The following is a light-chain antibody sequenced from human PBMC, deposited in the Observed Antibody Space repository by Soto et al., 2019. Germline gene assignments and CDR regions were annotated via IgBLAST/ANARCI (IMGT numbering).Light chain of an antibody. Sequence: QSVLTQPPSVSWAPGQRVTISCTGSSSKIGAGYDVHWYQQLPGTAPRLLIYGNSNRPSGVPDRFSGSKSGTSASLAITGLQAEDEADYYCQSYDSSLSARYVFGTGTKVTVL. V-gene: IGLV1-40*01. CDR1: SSKIGAGYD. CDR3: QSYDSSLSARYV. CDR2: GNS. J-gene: IGLJ1*01.